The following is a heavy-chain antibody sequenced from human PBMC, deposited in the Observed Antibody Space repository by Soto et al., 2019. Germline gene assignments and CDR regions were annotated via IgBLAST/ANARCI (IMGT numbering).Heavy chain of an antibody. D-gene: IGHD3-9*01. Sequence: EVQLVESGGGLVQPGRSLRLSCAASGFTFDDYAMHWVRQAPGKGLEWVSGISWNSGSIGYADSVKGRFTISRDNAKNSLYLQMNSLRAEDTALYYCAKDLGYDSLTGPIDYWGQGTLVTVSS. J-gene: IGHJ4*02. CDR3: AKDLGYDSLTGPIDY. CDR2: ISWNSGSI. CDR1: GFTFDDYA. V-gene: IGHV3-9*01.